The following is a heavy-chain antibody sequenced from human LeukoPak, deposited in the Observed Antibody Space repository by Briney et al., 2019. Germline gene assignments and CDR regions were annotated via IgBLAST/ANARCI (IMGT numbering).Heavy chain of an antibody. Sequence: GGSLRLSCAASVITFSSYGMTWVRQAPGKGLEWVAIILYDGSKNCYVESVKGRFTISRDDSKNTLCLQVNSLRAEDTAVYYCARVRQQWLVLDAFDIWGQGTMVTVSS. CDR1: VITFSSYG. J-gene: IGHJ3*02. V-gene: IGHV3-30*03. CDR3: ARVRQQWLVLDAFDI. CDR2: ILYDGSKN. D-gene: IGHD6-19*01.